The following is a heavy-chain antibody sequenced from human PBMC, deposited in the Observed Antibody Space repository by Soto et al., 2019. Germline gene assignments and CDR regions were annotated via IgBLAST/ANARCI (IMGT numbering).Heavy chain of an antibody. CDR1: GDSITNHY. D-gene: IGHD3-3*01. V-gene: IGHV4-59*11. CDR3: ARCFDFWSGSNWFDH. J-gene: IGHJ5*02. Sequence: TSETLSLTCTVSGDSITNHYWGWVRQPPGKGLEWIGTIYYSGSGRLYSNPSLKSRVTISVDTSKNQSSLKLSSVTAAAAAVYYCARCFDFWSGSNWFDHWGQGTLVTVSS. CDR2: IYYSGSGRL.